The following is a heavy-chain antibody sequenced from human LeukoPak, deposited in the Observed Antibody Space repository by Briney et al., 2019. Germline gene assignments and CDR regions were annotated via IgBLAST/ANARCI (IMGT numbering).Heavy chain of an antibody. Sequence: SETLSLTCAVYGGSFSSSSYYWGWIRQPPGKGLEWIGSIYYSGSTYYNPSLKSRVTISVDTSKNQFSLKLSSVTAADTAVYYCARHPLGSRPRLLGYFDYWGQGTLVTVSS. J-gene: IGHJ4*02. CDR1: GGSFSSSSYY. CDR2: IYYSGST. V-gene: IGHV4-39*01. CDR3: ARHPLGSRPRLLGYFDY. D-gene: IGHD1-26*01.